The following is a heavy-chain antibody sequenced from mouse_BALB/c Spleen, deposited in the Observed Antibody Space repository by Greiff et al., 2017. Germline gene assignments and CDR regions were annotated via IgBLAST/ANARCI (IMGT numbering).Heavy chain of an antibody. D-gene: IGHD2-10*02. V-gene: IGHV5-4*02. CDR2: ISDGGSYT. CDR3: AREKYGNYPTY. J-gene: IGHJ3*01. Sequence: DVKLVESGGGLVKPGGSLKLSCAASGFTFSDYYMYWVRQTPEKRLEWVATISDGGSYTYYPDSVKGRFTISRDNAKNNLYLQMSSLKSEDTAMYYCAREKYGNYPTYWGQGTLVTVSA. CDR1: GFTFSDYY.